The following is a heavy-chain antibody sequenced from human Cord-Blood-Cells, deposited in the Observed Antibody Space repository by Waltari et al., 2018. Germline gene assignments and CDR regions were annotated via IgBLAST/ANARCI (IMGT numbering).Heavy chain of an antibody. J-gene: IGHJ5*02. CDR1: GGTSSSYA. Sequence: QVQLVQSGAVVKKPGSSVKVSCKASGGTSSSYAHSWVRLAPGQGLEWMGGIIPILCIRNCAQKFQGRVTITADKSTSTADMELSSLRSEDTAVYYCAREITMIVVVKRGWFDPWGQGTLVTVSS. V-gene: IGHV1-69*10. D-gene: IGHD3-22*01. CDR3: AREITMIVVVKRGWFDP. CDR2: IIPILCIR.